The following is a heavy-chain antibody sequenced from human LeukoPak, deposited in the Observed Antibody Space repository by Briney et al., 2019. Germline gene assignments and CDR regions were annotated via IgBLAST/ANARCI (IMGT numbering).Heavy chain of an antibody. CDR3: ARALYSSSSGADY. CDR1: GGSFSGYY. D-gene: IGHD6-6*01. V-gene: IGHV4-34*01. CDR2: INHSGNT. Sequence: PSETLSLTCAVYGGSFSGYYWSWIRQPPGKGLEWIGEINHSGNTNYNPSLKSRVTISVDTSKNQFSLKLSSVTAADTAVYYCARALYSSSSGADYWGQGTLVTVSS. J-gene: IGHJ4*02.